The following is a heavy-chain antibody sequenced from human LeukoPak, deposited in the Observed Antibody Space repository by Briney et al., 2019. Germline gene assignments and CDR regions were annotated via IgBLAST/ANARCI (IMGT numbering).Heavy chain of an antibody. CDR1: GFTFDDYA. D-gene: IGHD1-26*01. V-gene: IGHV3-9*01. CDR3: AKGIYWNSGSSTGYFDY. CDR2: ISWNSGSI. J-gene: IGHJ4*02. Sequence: GGSLRLSCAASGFTFDDYAMHWVRQAPGKGLEWVSGISWNSGSIGYADSVKGRFTISRDNAKNSLYLQMNSLRAEDTALYYCAKGIYWNSGSSTGYFDYWGQGTLVTVSS.